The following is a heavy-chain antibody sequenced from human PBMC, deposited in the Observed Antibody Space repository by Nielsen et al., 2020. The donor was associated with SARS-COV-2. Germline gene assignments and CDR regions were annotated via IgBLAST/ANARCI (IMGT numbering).Heavy chain of an antibody. CDR3: ARARATIFGLVMSYGMDV. D-gene: IGHD3/OR15-3a*01. CDR1: GYTFTAYF. V-gene: IGHV1-2*06. Sequence: VKVPCKASGYTFTAYFIHGVRQAPGQGLEWMGRINPNSVGTNYAQKFQGTVTMTRDASISTVYMELTSDDTAVYYCARARATIFGLVMSYGMDVWGQGTTVAVSS. CDR2: INPNSVGT. J-gene: IGHJ6*02.